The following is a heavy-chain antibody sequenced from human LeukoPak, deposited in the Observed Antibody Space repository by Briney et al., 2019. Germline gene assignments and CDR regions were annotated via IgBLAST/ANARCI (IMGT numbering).Heavy chain of an antibody. CDR3: AKLKEEIRGVNTTPFDP. CDR1: GFTLSSYA. CDR2: ISGSGGST. J-gene: IGHJ5*02. V-gene: IGHV3-23*01. Sequence: PGGSLRLSCAASGFTLSSYAMSWVRQAPGKGLEWVSAISGSGGSTYYADSVKGRFTISRDNSKNTLYLQMNSLRAEDTAVYYCAKLKEEIRGVNTTPFDPWGQGTLVTVSS. D-gene: IGHD3-10*01.